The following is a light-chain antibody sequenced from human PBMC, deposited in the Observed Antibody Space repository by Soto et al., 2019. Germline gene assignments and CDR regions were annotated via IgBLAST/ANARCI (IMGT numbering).Light chain of an antibody. J-gene: IGKJ3*01. CDR2: GAS. V-gene: IGKV3-20*01. Sequence: EIVLTQSPGTLSLSLGQRATLSCRASQSIDSNSLAWYQQKPGQAPRFLIYGASLRATGIPDRFSGSGSGTDFTLTINRLEPEDFAVYFCHQYSNSPFTFGPGTKVDIK. CDR3: HQYSNSPFT. CDR1: QSIDSNS.